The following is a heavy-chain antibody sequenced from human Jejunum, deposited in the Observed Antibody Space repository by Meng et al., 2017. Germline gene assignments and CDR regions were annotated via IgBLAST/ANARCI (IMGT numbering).Heavy chain of an antibody. CDR1: GDYISSSSYY. D-gene: IGHD3-3*01. J-gene: IGHJ4*02. CDR3: ARSFWNYYYIDY. Sequence: HLQLQESGPGLVKPSHTLSPTCIVSGDYISSSSYYWAWIRQPPGKGLEWIGSMYYSGGTYYNPSLKSRVTISVEASKNQFSLKLSSVTAADTAVYYCARSFWNYYYIDYWGQGALVTVSS. V-gene: IGHV4-39*01. CDR2: MYYSGGT.